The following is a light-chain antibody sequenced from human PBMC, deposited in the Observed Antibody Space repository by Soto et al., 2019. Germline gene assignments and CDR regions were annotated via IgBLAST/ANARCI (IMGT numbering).Light chain of an antibody. CDR2: DVN. Sequence: QSALTQPRSVSGSPGQSVTISCTGTSSDVGNYDYVSWYQQHPGKAPKLMIHDVNKRPSGVPDRFSGSKSGNTASLTISGLQAEDEADYFCCSYAGSYTFVLFGGGTQLTVL. V-gene: IGLV2-11*01. J-gene: IGLJ2*01. CDR3: CSYAGSYTFVL. CDR1: SSDVGNYDY.